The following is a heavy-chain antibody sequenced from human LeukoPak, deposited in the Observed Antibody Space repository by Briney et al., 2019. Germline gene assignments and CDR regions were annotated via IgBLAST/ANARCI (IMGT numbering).Heavy chain of an antibody. J-gene: IGHJ4*02. V-gene: IGHV3-23*01. CDR3: AKAEGYDILTGLDY. D-gene: IGHD3-9*01. CDR2: IGASGGST. Sequence: GGSLRLSCATSGFTFSSYAMSWVRQAPGKGLEWVTGIGASGGSTYYADSVKGRFTISRDNSKNTLYLQMNSLRTEDTAVYYCAKAEGYDILTGLDYWGQGTLVTVSS. CDR1: GFTFSSYA.